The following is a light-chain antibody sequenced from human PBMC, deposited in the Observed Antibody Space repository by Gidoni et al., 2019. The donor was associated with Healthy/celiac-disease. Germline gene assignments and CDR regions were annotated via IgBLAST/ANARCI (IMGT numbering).Light chain of an antibody. CDR3: QQYNSYSHT. CDR2: KAS. V-gene: IGKV1-5*03. Sequence: DIQMTQSPSTLSASVGDRVTITCRASQSISSWLAWYQPKPGKAPKLLIYKASSLESGVPSRCSGSGSGTEFTLTISSLQPDDFATYYCQQYNSYSHTFGQGTKLEIK. J-gene: IGKJ2*01. CDR1: QSISSW.